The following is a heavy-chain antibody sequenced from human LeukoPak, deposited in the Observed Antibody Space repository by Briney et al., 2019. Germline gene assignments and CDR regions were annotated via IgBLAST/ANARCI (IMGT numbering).Heavy chain of an antibody. CDR3: AKSGGYGLIDY. J-gene: IGHJ4*02. CDR1: GASVSGSPYY. D-gene: IGHD1-26*01. V-gene: IGHV4-39*01. Sequence: SETLSLTCTVSGASVSGSPYYWGWIRQPPGKGLEWIGSIYSSGSTYYNASLQSRVTISIETSKNQISLRLNSVTAADTAIYYCAKSGGYGLIDYWGQGTLVTVSS. CDR2: IYSSGST.